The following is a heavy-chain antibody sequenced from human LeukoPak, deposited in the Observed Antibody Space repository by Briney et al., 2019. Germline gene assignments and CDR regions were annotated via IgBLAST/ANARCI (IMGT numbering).Heavy chain of an antibody. CDR3: ARDSRGSYLGRDY. CDR2: IIPIFGTA. D-gene: IGHD1-26*01. Sequence: GASVTVSCKASGGTFSSYATSWVRQAPGQGLEWMGGIIPIFGTANYAQKLQGRVTITADESTSTAYMELSSLRSEDTAVYYCARDSRGSYLGRDYWGQGTLVTVSS. J-gene: IGHJ4*02. CDR1: GGTFSSYA. V-gene: IGHV1-69*13.